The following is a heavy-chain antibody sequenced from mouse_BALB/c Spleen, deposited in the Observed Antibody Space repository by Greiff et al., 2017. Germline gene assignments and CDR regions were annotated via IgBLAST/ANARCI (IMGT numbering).Heavy chain of an antibody. CDR1: GYTFTSYV. CDR3: ARGLYDYDGSNYAMDD. Sequence: EVQLQQSGPELVKPGASVKMSCKASGYTFTSYVMHWVKQKPGQGLEWIGYINPYNDGTKYNEKFKGKATLTSDKSSSTAYMELSSLTSEDSAVYYCARGLYDYDGSNYAMDDWGEGTSVTVSS. J-gene: IGHJ4*01. D-gene: IGHD2-4*01. V-gene: IGHV1-14*01. CDR2: INPYNDGT.